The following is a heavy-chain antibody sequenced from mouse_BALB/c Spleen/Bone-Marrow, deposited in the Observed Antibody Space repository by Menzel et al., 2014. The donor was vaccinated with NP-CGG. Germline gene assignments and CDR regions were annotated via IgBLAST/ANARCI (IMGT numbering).Heavy chain of an antibody. CDR1: GFTFSSYA. V-gene: IGHV5-6-5*01. J-gene: IGHJ4*01. CDR2: ISSGGST. Sequence: EVKLVESGGCLVKPGGSLKLSCAASGFTFSSYAMSWVRQTPEKRLEWVASISSGGSTYYPDSVKGRFTISRDNARNILYLQMSSLRSEDTAMYYCARDGSSYYAMDYWGQGTSVTVSS. CDR3: ARDGSSYYAMDY. D-gene: IGHD1-1*01.